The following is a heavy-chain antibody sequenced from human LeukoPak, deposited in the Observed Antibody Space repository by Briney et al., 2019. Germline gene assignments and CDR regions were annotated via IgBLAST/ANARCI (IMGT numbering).Heavy chain of an antibody. J-gene: IGHJ4*02. Sequence: GGSLRLSCAASGFTFSSYWMSWVRQPPGKGLGWVANIKQEGSEKYYVDSVKGRFTISRDNAKNSLYLQMNSLRAEDTAVYYCARKGGEHFDYWGQGTLVTVSS. CDR3: ARKGGEHFDY. V-gene: IGHV3-7*01. D-gene: IGHD2-21*01. CDR2: IKQEGSEK. CDR1: GFTFSSYW.